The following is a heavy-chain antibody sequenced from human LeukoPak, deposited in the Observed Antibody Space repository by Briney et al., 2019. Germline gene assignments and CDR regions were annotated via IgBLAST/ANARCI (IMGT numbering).Heavy chain of an antibody. CDR2: INPNSGGT. Sequence: ASVKVSCKGSGYTFTGYYMHWVRQAPGQGLEWMGWINPNSGGTNYAQKFQGRVTMTRDTSISTAYMELSRLRSDDTAVYYCARHSSSSFYYYYGMDVWGQGTTVTVSS. J-gene: IGHJ6*02. D-gene: IGHD6-6*01. V-gene: IGHV1-2*02. CDR3: ARHSSSSFYYYYGMDV. CDR1: GYTFTGYY.